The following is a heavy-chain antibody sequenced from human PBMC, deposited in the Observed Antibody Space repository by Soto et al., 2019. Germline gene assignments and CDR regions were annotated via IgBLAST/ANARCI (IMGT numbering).Heavy chain of an antibody. CDR2: INPNNGVT. CDR1: GYMFTGFY. CDR3: AGVAIPVAGRHPDF. J-gene: IGHJ4*02. V-gene: IGHV1-2*02. Sequence: QVPLVQSGAEVKRPGASVKVSCKASGYMFTGFYLHWVRQAPRQGLEWMGWINPNNGVTTYAKNFQGRVTMTRDSSISTAYIEVRSLRSDDTAVYLCAGVAIPVAGRHPDFWGQGTGVTVS. D-gene: IGHD6-19*01.